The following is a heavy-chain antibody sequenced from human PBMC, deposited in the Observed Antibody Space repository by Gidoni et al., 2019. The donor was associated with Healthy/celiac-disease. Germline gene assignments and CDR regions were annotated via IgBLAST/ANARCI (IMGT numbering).Heavy chain of an antibody. CDR2: ISYDGSNK. CDR3: AKDGNEGRSYGDYANYYYYGMDV. V-gene: IGHV3-30*18. J-gene: IGHJ6*02. D-gene: IGHD4-17*01. Sequence: QVQLVESGGGVFQPGRSLRLSCAASGFTFSSYGMHWVRQAPGKGLEWVAVISYDGSNKYYADSVKGRFTISRDNSKNTLYLQMNSLRAEDTAVYYCAKDGNEGRSYGDYANYYYYGMDVWGQGTTVTVSS. CDR1: GFTFSSYG.